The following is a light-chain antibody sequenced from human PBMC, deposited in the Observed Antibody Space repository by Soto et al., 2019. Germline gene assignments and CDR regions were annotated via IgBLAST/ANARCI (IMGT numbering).Light chain of an antibody. CDR2: NNN. J-gene: IGLJ3*02. CDR1: SSNIGSNT. V-gene: IGLV1-44*01. CDR3: AAWDDSLKGWV. Sequence: QSVLTQSPSASGTPGQRVTISCSGSSSNIGSNTVNWYQHLPGTAPKLLIYNNNHRPSGVPDRFFGSKSGTSASLAISGLQSEDEAHYYCAAWDDSLKGWVFGGGTKLTVL.